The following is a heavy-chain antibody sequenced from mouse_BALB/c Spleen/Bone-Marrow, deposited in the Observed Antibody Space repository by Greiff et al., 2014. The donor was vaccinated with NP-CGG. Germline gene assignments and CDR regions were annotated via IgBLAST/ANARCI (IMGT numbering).Heavy chain of an antibody. J-gene: IGHJ3*01. V-gene: IGHV1-9*01. Sequence: VQLVESGAELMKPGASVKISCKATGYTFSSYWIEWVKQRPGHGLEWIGEILPGSGSTNYNEKFKGKATFTADTSSNTAYMQLGSLTSEDSAVYCCARGLGLRLAYWGQGTLVTVSA. CDR1: GYTFSSYW. D-gene: IGHD3-1*01. CDR3: ARGLGLRLAY. CDR2: ILPGSGST.